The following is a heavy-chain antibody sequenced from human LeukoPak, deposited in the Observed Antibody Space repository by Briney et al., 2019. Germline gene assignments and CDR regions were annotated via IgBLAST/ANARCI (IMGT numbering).Heavy chain of an antibody. V-gene: IGHV3-20*04. CDR2: ITWNGGST. CDR3: ARTSKNSYGCSDY. Sequence: GGSLRLSCAASGFTFYDHGMSWVRQAPGKGLEWVSGITWNGGSTAYADSVKGRFTISRDNAKNSLYLQLNSLRAEDTALYYCARTSKNSYGCSDYWGQGTLVTVSS. J-gene: IGHJ4*02. CDR1: GFTFYDHG. D-gene: IGHD5-18*01.